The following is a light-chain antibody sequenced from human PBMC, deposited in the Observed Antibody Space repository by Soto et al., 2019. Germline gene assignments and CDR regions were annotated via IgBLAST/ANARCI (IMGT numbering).Light chain of an antibody. J-gene: IGKJ4*01. V-gene: IGKV3-20*01. CDR2: GAS. CDR3: HQYDSSPLT. Sequence: EIVLTQSPGTLSLSPGERATRSCRASQSVSSSYLAWYQQKPGQAPRLRIYGASSRATGIPDRFSGSGSGTDFTLTISRLELEDFAVYSCHQYDSSPLTFGGGNKVEIK. CDR1: QSVSSSY.